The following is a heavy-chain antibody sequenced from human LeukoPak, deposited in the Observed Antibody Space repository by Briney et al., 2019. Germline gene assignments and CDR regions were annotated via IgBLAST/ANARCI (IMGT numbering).Heavy chain of an antibody. D-gene: IGHD6-13*01. Sequence: SQTLSLTCAISGDSVSSNSAAWNWIRQSPSRGLEWRGRTYYRSKWYNDYAISVKSRITIFPDTSKNQFSLHLNSVTPEDTAIYHCARDSWFFDYWGPGTLVTVSS. J-gene: IGHJ4*02. CDR1: GDSVSSNSAA. CDR3: ARDSWFFDY. V-gene: IGHV6-1*01. CDR2: TYYRSKWYN.